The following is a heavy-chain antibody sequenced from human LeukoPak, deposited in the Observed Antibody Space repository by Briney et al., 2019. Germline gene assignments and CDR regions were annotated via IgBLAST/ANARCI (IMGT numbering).Heavy chain of an antibody. CDR1: GYSISSGYY. V-gene: IGHV4-38-2*02. CDR2: ISHSGST. CDR3: ARAGSSWTHRGAFDI. Sequence: PSETLSLTCTVSGYSISSGYYWGWIRQPPGKGLEWIGSISHSGSTYYNPSLKSRVTISVDASKNQFSLKLSSVTAADTAVYYCARAGSSWTHRGAFDIWGQGTMVTVSS. D-gene: IGHD6-13*01. J-gene: IGHJ3*02.